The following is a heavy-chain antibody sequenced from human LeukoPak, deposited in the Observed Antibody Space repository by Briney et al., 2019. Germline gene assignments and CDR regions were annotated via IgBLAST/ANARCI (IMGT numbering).Heavy chain of an antibody. V-gene: IGHV3-74*01. CDR3: AKDKGSGWYQKNYFDY. CDR2: INSDGSST. D-gene: IGHD6-19*01. Sequence: PGGSLRLSCAASGFTFSNYWMHWVREAPGKGLVWVSRINSDGSSTTSADSVKGRFTISRDNAKNTLYLQMNSLRAEDTAVYYCAKDKGSGWYQKNYFDYWGQGTLVTVSS. CDR1: GFTFSNYW. J-gene: IGHJ4*02.